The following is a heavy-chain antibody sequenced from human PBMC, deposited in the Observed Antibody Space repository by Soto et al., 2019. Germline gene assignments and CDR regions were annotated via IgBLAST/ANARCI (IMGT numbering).Heavy chain of an antibody. V-gene: IGHV3-7*01. Sequence: GGSLRLSCAASGFTFSSYWMSWVRQAPGKGLEWVANIKQDGSEKYYVDSVKGRFTISRDNAKNSLYLQMNSLRAEDTAVYYCARRGYDFWSGYPEPDDYYYYYYMDVWGKGTTVTVSS. J-gene: IGHJ6*03. CDR2: IKQDGSEK. CDR3: ARRGYDFWSGYPEPDDYYYYYYMDV. CDR1: GFTFSSYW. D-gene: IGHD3-3*01.